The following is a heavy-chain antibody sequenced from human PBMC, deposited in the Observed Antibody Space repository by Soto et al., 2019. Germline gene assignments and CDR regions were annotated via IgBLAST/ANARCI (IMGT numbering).Heavy chain of an antibody. Sequence: ASVKVSCKASGYTFTSYDINWVRRATGQGLEWMGWMNPNSGNTGYAQKFQGRVTMTRNTSISTAYMELSSLRSEDTAVYYCARGGYGDYVQVWFDPWGQGTLVTVSS. CDR3: ARGGYGDYVQVWFDP. CDR2: MNPNSGNT. V-gene: IGHV1-8*01. D-gene: IGHD4-17*01. J-gene: IGHJ5*02. CDR1: GYTFTSYD.